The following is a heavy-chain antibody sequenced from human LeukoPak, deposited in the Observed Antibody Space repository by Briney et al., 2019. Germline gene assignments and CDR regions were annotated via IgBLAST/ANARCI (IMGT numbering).Heavy chain of an antibody. CDR3: ASEQLGRIWLDY. CDR1: GGTSSSYA. V-gene: IGHV1-69*13. Sequence: SVKVSCKASGGTSSSYAISWVRQAPGQGLEWMGGIIPIFGTANYAQKFQGRVTITADESTSTAYMELSSLRSEDTAVYYCASEQLGRIWLDYWGQGTLVTVSS. D-gene: IGHD5-24*01. CDR2: IIPIFGTA. J-gene: IGHJ4*02.